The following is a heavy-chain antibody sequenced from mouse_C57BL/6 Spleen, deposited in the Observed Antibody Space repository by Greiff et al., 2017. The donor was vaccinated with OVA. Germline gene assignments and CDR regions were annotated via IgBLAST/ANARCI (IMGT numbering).Heavy chain of an antibody. V-gene: IGHV1-82*01. J-gene: IGHJ2*01. Sequence: VQLQQSGPELVKPGASVKISCKASGYAFSSSWMNWVKQRPGKGLEWIGRIYPGDGDTNYNGKFKGKATLTADKSSSTAYMQLSSLTSEDSAVYFCAGGVGTNFDYWGQGTTLTVSS. CDR1: GYAFSSSW. CDR2: IYPGDGDT. D-gene: IGHD4-1*01. CDR3: AGGVGTNFDY.